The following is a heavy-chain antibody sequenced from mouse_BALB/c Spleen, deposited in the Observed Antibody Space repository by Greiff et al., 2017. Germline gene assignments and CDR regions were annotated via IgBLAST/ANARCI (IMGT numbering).Heavy chain of an antibody. CDR2: ISSGGST. Sequence: EVQRVESGGGLVKPGGSLKLSCAASGFTFSSYAMSWVRQTPEKRLEWVASISSGGSTYYPDSGKGRFTISRDNARNILYLQMSSLRSEDTAMYYCARGVDGGFAYWGQGTLVTVSA. J-gene: IGHJ3*01. CDR1: GFTFSSYA. CDR3: ARGVDGGFAY. V-gene: IGHV5-6-5*01.